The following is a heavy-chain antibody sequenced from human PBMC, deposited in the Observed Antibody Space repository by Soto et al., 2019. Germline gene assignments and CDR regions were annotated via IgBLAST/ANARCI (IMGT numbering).Heavy chain of an antibody. D-gene: IGHD4-17*01. J-gene: IGHJ4*02. Sequence: GGSLRLSCEASGFTFNTYSMHWVRQPPGKGLEWLAAIWYDGTQKYYADSVKGRFIISRDNSRKTLYLEMNSLRAEDTAVYYCARAGGTTVTGLWHFDSWGQGTLVTVSS. CDR3: ARAGGTTVTGLWHFDS. CDR1: GFTFNTYS. V-gene: IGHV3-33*01. CDR2: IWYDGTQK.